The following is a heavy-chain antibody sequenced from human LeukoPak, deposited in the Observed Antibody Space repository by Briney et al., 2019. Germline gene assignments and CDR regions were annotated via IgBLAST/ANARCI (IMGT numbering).Heavy chain of an antibody. CDR1: GYSLTNHY. Sequence: KSSETLSLTCAVFGYSLTNHYWIWIRQPPGKGLEWIGEILHTGGTNYNPSLKSRVTISIDTSKNQFFLNLTSVTAADTAVYYCARGPAAVHPWGQGTLVTVSS. D-gene: IGHD6-13*01. J-gene: IGHJ5*02. CDR3: ARGPAAVHP. CDR2: ILHTGGT. V-gene: IGHV4-34*12.